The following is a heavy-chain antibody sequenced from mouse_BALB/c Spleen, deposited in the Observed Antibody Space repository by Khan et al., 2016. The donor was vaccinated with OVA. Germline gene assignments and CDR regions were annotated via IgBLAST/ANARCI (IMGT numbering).Heavy chain of an antibody. J-gene: IGHJ2*01. Sequence: EVQRQESGAELVKPAASLKLSCTASGYNIKDIYIHWVKQRPEKSLERIRRTDPANGNTKYDPKFQGKATRTADTYSNTAYLQLSSLTSDDTSVYYCRISTINAWGQGTTLTVSS. CDR1: GYNIKDIY. CDR3: RISTINA. CDR2: TDPANGNT. V-gene: IGHV14-3*02.